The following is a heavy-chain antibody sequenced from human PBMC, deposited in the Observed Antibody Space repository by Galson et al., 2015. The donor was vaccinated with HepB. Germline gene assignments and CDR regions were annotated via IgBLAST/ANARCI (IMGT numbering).Heavy chain of an antibody. Sequence: QSGAEVKKPGESLRISCKGSGYRFTSYWISWVRQKPGKGLEWMGKIDPSDSYSNYSPSFQGHVTISVDKAISTANLHFSSLKASDTAMYYCARQGAVAGPNYYYYAMDVWGQGTTVTVSS. J-gene: IGHJ6*02. CDR3: ARQGAVAGPNYYYYAMDV. D-gene: IGHD6-19*01. CDR1: GYRFTSYW. CDR2: IDPSDSYS. V-gene: IGHV5-10-1*01.